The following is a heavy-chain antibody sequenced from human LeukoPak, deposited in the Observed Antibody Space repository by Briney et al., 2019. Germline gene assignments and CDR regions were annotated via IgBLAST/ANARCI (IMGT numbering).Heavy chain of an antibody. D-gene: IGHD4-17*01. CDR3: TALIYGDYDY. Sequence: GGSLRLSCAASGFTFSNAWMSWVRQAPGKGLEWVGRIKSKTDGGTTDYVAPVKGRFTTSRDDSKNTLYLQMNSLKTEDTAVYYCTALIYGDYDYWGQGTLVTVSS. CDR2: IKSKTDGGTT. CDR1: GFTFSNAW. J-gene: IGHJ4*02. V-gene: IGHV3-15*01.